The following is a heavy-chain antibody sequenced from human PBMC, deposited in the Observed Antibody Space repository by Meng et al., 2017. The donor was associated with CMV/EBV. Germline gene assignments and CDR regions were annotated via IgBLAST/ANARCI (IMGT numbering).Heavy chain of an antibody. V-gene: IGHV4-59*01. CDR1: GGSISSYY. D-gene: IGHD3-10*01. CDR2: IYYSGST. Sequence: SETLSLTCAVYGGSISSYYWSWIRQPPGKGLEWIGYIYYSGSTNYNPSLKSRVTISVDTSKNQFSLKLSSVTAADTAVYYCARDIGSGVDYWGQGTLVTVSS. J-gene: IGHJ4*02. CDR3: ARDIGSGVDY.